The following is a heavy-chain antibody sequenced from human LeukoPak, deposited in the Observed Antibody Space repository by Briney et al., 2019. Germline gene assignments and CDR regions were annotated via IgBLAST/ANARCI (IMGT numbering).Heavy chain of an antibody. CDR3: ARVGYCSSTSCYTWDY. Sequence: SVKVSCKASGGTFSSYAISWVRQAPGQGLEWMGGIIPIFGTANYAQKFQGRVTITADESTSTAYMELSSLRSEDTAVYYCARVGYCSSTSCYTWDYWGQGTLVTVSS. CDR2: IIPIFGTA. D-gene: IGHD2-2*02. V-gene: IGHV1-69*13. CDR1: GGTFSSYA. J-gene: IGHJ4*02.